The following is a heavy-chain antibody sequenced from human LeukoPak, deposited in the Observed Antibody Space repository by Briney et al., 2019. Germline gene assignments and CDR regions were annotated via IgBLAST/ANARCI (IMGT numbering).Heavy chain of an antibody. V-gene: IGHV3-30*18. Sequence: GGSLRLSCAASGFTFSSYGMHWVRQAPGKGLEWVAVISYDGSNKYYADSVKGRFTISRDNSKNTLYLQMNSLRAEDTAVYYCAKFGGHHCSSTSCSYDYWGQGTLVTVSS. CDR2: ISYDGSNK. CDR1: GFTFSSYG. J-gene: IGHJ4*02. D-gene: IGHD2-2*01. CDR3: AKFGGHHCSSTSCSYDY.